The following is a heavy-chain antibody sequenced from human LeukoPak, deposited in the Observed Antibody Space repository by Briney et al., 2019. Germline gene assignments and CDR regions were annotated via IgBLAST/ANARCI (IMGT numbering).Heavy chain of an antibody. Sequence: SETLSLTCLLSGGSIGPYYWSWIRQAAGKGPEWIGRIYTTGTADYNPSLKGRVTMSVDTSKNQFSLKLSSVTAADTAVYYCAREINDYGGVIDYWGQGTLVTVSS. CDR1: GGSIGPYY. D-gene: IGHD4-23*01. J-gene: IGHJ4*02. CDR3: AREINDYGGVIDY. CDR2: IYTTGTA. V-gene: IGHV4-4*07.